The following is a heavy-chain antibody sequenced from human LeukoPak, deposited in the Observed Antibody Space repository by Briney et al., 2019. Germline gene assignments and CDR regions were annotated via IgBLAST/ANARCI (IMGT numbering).Heavy chain of an antibody. CDR1: GFTFSDYY. V-gene: IGHV3-11*04. CDR3: ARDRGHYYFDY. Sequence: GGSLRLSCAASGFTFSDYYMSWIRQAPGKGLEWISYISSSGSTVLYADSVKGRFTTSRDNAKNTLYLQMNSLRAEDTAVYYCARDRGHYYFDYWGQGTLVTVSS. CDR2: ISSSGSTV. J-gene: IGHJ4*02. D-gene: IGHD3-16*01.